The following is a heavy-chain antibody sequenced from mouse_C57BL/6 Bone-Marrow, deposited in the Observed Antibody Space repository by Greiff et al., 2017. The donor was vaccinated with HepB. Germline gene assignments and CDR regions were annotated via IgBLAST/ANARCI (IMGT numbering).Heavy chain of an antibody. CDR1: GYTFTSYW. D-gene: IGHD2-4*01. Sequence: VQLQQPGAELVKPGASVKMSCKASGYTFTSYWITWVKQRPGQGLEWIGDIYPGSGSTNYNEKFKSKATLTVDTSPSTAYMQLSSLTSEDSAVYYCAIGRDYDFFFAYWGQGTLVTVSA. CDR3: AIGRDYDFFFAY. CDR2: IYPGSGST. V-gene: IGHV1-55*01. J-gene: IGHJ3*01.